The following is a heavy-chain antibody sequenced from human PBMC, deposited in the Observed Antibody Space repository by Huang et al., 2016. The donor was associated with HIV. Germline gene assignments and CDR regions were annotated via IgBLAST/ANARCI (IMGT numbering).Heavy chain of an antibody. D-gene: IGHD6-13*01. CDR1: GFTFCRSS. V-gene: IGHV3-23*01. CDR2: IGGSGYTT. Sequence: EVQLLESGGGLVQPGGSLRLSCAASGFTFCRSSMRWVRQVQGKGLEWVATIGGSGYTTYHADDVKGRFAGSRDNSKNTLELQMNSLRAEDTAVYYCAKGGAGGTIRYFQHWGQGTLVTVSS. J-gene: IGHJ1*01. CDR3: AKGGAGGTIRYFQH.